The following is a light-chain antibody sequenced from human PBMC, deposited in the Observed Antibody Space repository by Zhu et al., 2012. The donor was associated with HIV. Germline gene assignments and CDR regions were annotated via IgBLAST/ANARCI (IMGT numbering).Light chain of an antibody. V-gene: IGKV3-20*01. CDR3: QHYVPSPMYT. CDR1: QTVSRNY. J-gene: IGKJ2*01. CDR2: SAS. Sequence: VLTQSPGTLSFSPGERATLSCRASQTVSRNYLAWYQQKPGQPPRLLIYSASRRVTGIPDRFSGSGSGTDFTLTISRLEPEDFAVYYCQHYVPSPMYTFGQGPSWRS.